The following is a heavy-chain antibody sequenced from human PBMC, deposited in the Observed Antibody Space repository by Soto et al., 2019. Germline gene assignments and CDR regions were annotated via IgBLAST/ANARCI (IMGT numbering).Heavy chain of an antibody. CDR3: AREKSSGNVYGMDV. CDR2: IWYDGSNK. J-gene: IGHJ6*02. D-gene: IGHD6-19*01. V-gene: IGHV3-33*01. Sequence: GGSLRLSCAASGFTFSSYGMHWVRQAPGKGLEWVAVIWYDGSNKYYADSVKGRFTISRDNSKNTLYLQMNSLRAEDTAVYYCAREKSSGNVYGMDVWGQGTTVTVSS. CDR1: GFTFSSYG.